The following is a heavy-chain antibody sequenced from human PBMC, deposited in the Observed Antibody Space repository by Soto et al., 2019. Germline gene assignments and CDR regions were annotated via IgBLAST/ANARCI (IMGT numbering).Heavy chain of an antibody. D-gene: IGHD3-16*01. V-gene: IGHV4-39*01. CDR1: NGSISTSGYS. Sequence: QLQLQESGPGLVKPSETLSLTCTVSNGSISTSGYSWGWIRQPPGKRLVWIGTIYYGGSTIYNPSLKSRVSISMDTSKNQFSLKLSSVTAADTAVYYCATSSVPFAFWGQGALVTVSS. CDR2: IYYGGST. J-gene: IGHJ4*02. CDR3: ATSSVPFAF.